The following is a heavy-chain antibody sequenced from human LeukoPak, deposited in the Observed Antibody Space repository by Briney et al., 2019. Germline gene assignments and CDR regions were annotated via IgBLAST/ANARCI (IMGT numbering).Heavy chain of an antibody. J-gene: IGHJ5*02. V-gene: IGHV1-18*01. CDR3: ARDAATPNWFDP. Sequence: ASEKVSCKASGYTFTSYGISWVRQAPGQGLEWMGWISAYNGNTNYAQKLQGRVTMTTDTSTSTAYMELRSLRSDDTAVYYCARDAATPNWFDPWGQGTLVTVSS. CDR2: ISAYNGNT. D-gene: IGHD6-25*01. CDR1: GYTFTSYG.